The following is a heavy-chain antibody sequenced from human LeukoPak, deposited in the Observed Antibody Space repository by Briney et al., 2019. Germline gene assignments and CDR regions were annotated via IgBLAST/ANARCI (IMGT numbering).Heavy chain of an antibody. J-gene: IGHJ3*02. CDR1: GGTFSSYA. CDR2: IIPIFGTA. Sequence: SVKVSCKASGGTFSSYAISWVRQAPGQGPEWMGGIIPIFGTANYAQKFQGRVTITADESTSTAYMELSSLRSEDTAVYYCARQKTRGPYDISTGYYLGGAFDIWGQGTMVTVSS. D-gene: IGHD3-9*01. CDR3: ARQKTRGPYDISTGYYLGGAFDI. V-gene: IGHV1-69*01.